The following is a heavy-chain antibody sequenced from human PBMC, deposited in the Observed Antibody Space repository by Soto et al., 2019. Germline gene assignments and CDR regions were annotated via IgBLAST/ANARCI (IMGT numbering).Heavy chain of an antibody. D-gene: IGHD3-22*01. CDR3: ATTRYDYYDSSGPYFDY. J-gene: IGHJ4*02. V-gene: IGHV1-69*13. CDR1: GGTFSSYA. Sequence: SVKVSCKASGGTFSSYAISWVRQAPGQGLEWMGGIIPIFGTANYAQKFQGRVTITADESTSTAYMELSSLRSEDTAVYYCATTRYDYYDSSGPYFDYWGQGTLVTVSS. CDR2: IIPIFGTA.